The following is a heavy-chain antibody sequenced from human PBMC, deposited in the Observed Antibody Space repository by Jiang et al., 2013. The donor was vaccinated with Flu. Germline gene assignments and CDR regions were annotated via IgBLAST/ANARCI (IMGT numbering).Heavy chain of an antibody. CDR1: GFTVSSNY. CDR3: ARTDLTSYSHAFDI. Sequence: SGGGLIQPGGSLRLSCAASGFTVSSNYMSWVRQAPGKGLEWVSVIYSGGSTYYADSVKGRFTISRDNSKNTLYLQMNSLRAEDTAVYYCARTDLTSYSHAFDIWGQGTMVTVSS. CDR2: IYSGGST. V-gene: IGHV3-53*01. J-gene: IGHJ3*02. D-gene: IGHD3-9*01.